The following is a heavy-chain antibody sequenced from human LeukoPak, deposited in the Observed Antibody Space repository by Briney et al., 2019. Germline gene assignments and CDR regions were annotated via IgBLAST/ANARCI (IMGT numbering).Heavy chain of an antibody. CDR2: IYYSGST. CDR1: GGPISGYY. Sequence: SQTLPLTCTVSGGPISGYYWSWIRQPPGKRLEWIGYIYYSGSTNYNPSLKSRVTISVDTSKNQFSLKLSSVTAADTAVYFCARRLAKGYYYSLDVWGQGTTVTVSS. D-gene: IGHD5-12*01. J-gene: IGHJ6*02. CDR3: ARRLAKGYYYSLDV. V-gene: IGHV4-59*08.